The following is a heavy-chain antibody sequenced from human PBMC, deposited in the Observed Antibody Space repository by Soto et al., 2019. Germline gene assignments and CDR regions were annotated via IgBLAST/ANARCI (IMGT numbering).Heavy chain of an antibody. J-gene: IGHJ3*02. CDR1: GYTFTSYA. CDR3: TRGALWFGEFADI. Sequence: QVQLVQSGAEVKKPGASVKVACKASGYTFTSYARHWVRQAPGQRLEWMGWINAGNGNTKYSQKFQGRVTITRDTSASTAYMELSSLRSEDTAVYYCTRGALWFGEFADIWGQGTMVTVSS. V-gene: IGHV1-3*01. CDR2: INAGNGNT. D-gene: IGHD3-10*01.